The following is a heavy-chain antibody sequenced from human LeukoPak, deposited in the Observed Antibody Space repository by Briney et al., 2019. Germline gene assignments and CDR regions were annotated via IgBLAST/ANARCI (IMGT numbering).Heavy chain of an antibody. CDR2: IYYSGSS. V-gene: IGHV4-39*07. J-gene: IGHJ6*02. CDR1: GGSISSSSYY. D-gene: IGHD5-18*01. CDR3: ARIGVIAAAGKPWDTAMVKTDAYYYYYGMDV. Sequence: PSETLSLTCTVSGGSISSSSYYWGWIRRPPGKGLEWIGSIYYSGSSYYNPSLKSRVTISVDTSKNQFSLKLSSVTAADTAVYYCARIGVIAAAGKPWDTAMVKTDAYYYYYGMDVWGQGTTVTVSS.